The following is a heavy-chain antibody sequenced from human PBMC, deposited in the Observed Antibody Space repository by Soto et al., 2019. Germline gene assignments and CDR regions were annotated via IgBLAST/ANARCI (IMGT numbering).Heavy chain of an antibody. J-gene: IGHJ6*02. D-gene: IGHD2-21*02. V-gene: IGHV3-7*03. CDR2: IPQEGGDG. Sequence: DVQLVESGGAVVQPGESLRLSCEVSGFTFSMYSMTWVRQAPGKGLEWVAKIPQEGGDGHYADSVKGRFTISRDNAKNSVFLQMNNLRAADTAVYYCAIDHLILPAHDFFYGSDVWGQGATVTVS. CDR3: AIDHLILPAHDFFYGSDV. CDR1: GFTFSMYS.